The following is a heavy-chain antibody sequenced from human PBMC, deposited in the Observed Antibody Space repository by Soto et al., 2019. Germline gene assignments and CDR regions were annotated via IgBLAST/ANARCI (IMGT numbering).Heavy chain of an antibody. J-gene: IGHJ4*02. CDR1: GYIFADYA. Sequence: QVQIVQSGPEEKSPGASIKLSCTTSGYIFADYAIHWVRQAPGQGLEWVGWIKADNGDTRYSPKFQGRLIITRDISASTSYMELSDLRSAETGVFYCATSDWAWWGRGTLITVSS. V-gene: IGHV1-3*05. CDR2: IKADNGDT. D-gene: IGHD3-9*01. CDR3: ATSDWAW.